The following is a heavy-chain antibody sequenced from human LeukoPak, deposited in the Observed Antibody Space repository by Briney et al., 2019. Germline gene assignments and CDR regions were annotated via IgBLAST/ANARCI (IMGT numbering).Heavy chain of an antibody. CDR1: GGSISSFY. CDR2: LYTSGST. J-gene: IGHJ5*02. CDR3: VRDRGLGRGFDP. D-gene: IGHD3-10*01. Sequence: SETLSLTCTVSGGSISSFYWSWIRQPAGKGLEWIGRLYTSGSTNYNPSLKSRVTMSLDTSKNQFSLKLNSVTAADTAVYYCVRDRGLGRGFDPWGQGTLVTVSS. V-gene: IGHV4-4*07.